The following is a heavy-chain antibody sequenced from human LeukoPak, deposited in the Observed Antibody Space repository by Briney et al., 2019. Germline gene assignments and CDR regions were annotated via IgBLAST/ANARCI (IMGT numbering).Heavy chain of an antibody. CDR3: ARVDFWSGYYSY. Sequence: ASVKVSCKASGYTFTSYDINWVRQATGQGLEWMGWMNPNSGNTGYAQKFQGRVTMTRNTSISTACMELSSLRSEDTAVYYCARVDFWSGYYSYWGQGTLVTVSS. V-gene: IGHV1-8*01. CDR1: GYTFTSYD. CDR2: MNPNSGNT. J-gene: IGHJ4*02. D-gene: IGHD3-3*01.